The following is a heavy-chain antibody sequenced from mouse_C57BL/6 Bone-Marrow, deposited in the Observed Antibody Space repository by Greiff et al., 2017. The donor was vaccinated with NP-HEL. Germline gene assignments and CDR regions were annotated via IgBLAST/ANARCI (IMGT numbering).Heavy chain of an antibody. CDR1: GVDFSRYW. CDR3: ARPDSSGPAWFAY. V-gene: IGHV4-1*01. D-gene: IGHD3-2*02. J-gene: IGHJ3*01. CDR2: INPDSSTI. Sequence: TASGVDFSRYWMSWVRRAPGKGLEWIGEINPDSSTINYAPSLKDKFIISRDNAKNTLYLQMSKVRSEDTALYYCARPDSSGPAWFAYWGQGTLVTVSA.